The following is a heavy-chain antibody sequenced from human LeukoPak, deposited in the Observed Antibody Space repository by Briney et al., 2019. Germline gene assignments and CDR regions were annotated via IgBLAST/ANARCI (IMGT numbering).Heavy chain of an antibody. CDR3: AIGYSYGSKYYYYYYYMDV. D-gene: IGHD5-18*01. J-gene: IGHJ6*03. Sequence: ASVKVSCKASGYTFTSYDINWVRQATGQGLEWMGWMNPNSGNTGYAQKFQGTVTMTRNTSISTAYMELSSLRSEDTAVYYCAIGYSYGSKYYYYYYYMDVWGKGTTVTVSS. V-gene: IGHV1-8*01. CDR2: MNPNSGNT. CDR1: GYTFTSYD.